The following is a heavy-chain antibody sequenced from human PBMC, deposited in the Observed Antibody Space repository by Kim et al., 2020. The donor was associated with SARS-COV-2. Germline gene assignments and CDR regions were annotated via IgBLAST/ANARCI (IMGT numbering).Heavy chain of an antibody. D-gene: IGHD6-19*01. V-gene: IGHV3-23*01. CDR1: GFTVNNFA. J-gene: IGHJ4*02. CDR3: AKAQSLSSGWYVFED. CDR2: DPGGGGRT. Sequence: GGSLRLSCGASGFTVNNFAMSWVRQAPGKGLEWVSTDPGGGGRTFYADSVKGRFTISRDNSKNTVFLQMNSVRAEDTAVYYCAKAQSLSSGWYVFEDWCQETVVSVSS.